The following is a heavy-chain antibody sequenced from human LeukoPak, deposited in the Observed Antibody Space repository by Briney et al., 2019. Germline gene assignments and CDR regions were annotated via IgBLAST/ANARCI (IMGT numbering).Heavy chain of an antibody. Sequence: PGGSLRLSCAASGFTFSDYYMSWIRQAPGKGLEWVSYISSSGSTIYYADSVKGRFTISRDNAKNSLYLQMNSLRAEDTAVYYCARQPRLAYGDPYYFDYWGQGTLVTVSS. CDR3: ARQPRLAYGDPYYFDY. CDR2: ISSSGSTI. D-gene: IGHD4-17*01. CDR1: GFTFSDYY. V-gene: IGHV3-11*01. J-gene: IGHJ4*02.